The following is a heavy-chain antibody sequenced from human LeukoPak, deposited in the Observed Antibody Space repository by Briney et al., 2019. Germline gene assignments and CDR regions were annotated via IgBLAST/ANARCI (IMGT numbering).Heavy chain of an antibody. CDR2: INPNSGGT. CDR1: GYTFTGYY. V-gene: IGHV1-2*02. D-gene: IGHD6-6*01. CDR3: ATVSVSSSSGFDY. Sequence: ASVKVSCKASGYTFTGYYMYWVRQAPGQGLEWVGWINPNSGGTKYGQKFQGRIIMTSDTSTSTAYMELSSLRSDDTAVFYCATVSVSSSSGFDYWGQGTLVTVSS. J-gene: IGHJ4*02.